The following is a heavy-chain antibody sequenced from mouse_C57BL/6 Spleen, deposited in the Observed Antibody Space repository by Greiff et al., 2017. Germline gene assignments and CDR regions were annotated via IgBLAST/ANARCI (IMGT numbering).Heavy chain of an antibody. Sequence: QVQLQQSGAELVRPGTSVKVSCKASGYAFTNYLIEWVKQRPGQGLEWIGVINPGSGGTNYNEKFKGKATLTADKSSSTAYMQLSSLTSEDSAVYFCASHWDEYYAMDDWGQGTSVTVSS. J-gene: IGHJ4*01. CDR1: GYAFTNYL. CDR2: INPGSGGT. V-gene: IGHV1-54*01. CDR3: ASHWDEYYAMDD. D-gene: IGHD4-1*01.